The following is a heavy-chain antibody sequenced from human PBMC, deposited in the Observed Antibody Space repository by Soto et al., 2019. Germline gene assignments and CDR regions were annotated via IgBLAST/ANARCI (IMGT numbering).Heavy chain of an antibody. CDR3: ARGLRFLEWLDYYYYYGMDV. V-gene: IGHV1-8*01. D-gene: IGHD3-3*01. CDR2: MNPNSGNT. CDR1: GYTFTSYD. J-gene: IGHJ6*02. Sequence: ASVKVSCKXSGYTFTSYDINWVRQATGQGLEWMGWMNPNSGNTGYAQKFQGRVTMTRNTSISTAYMELSSLRSEDTAVYYCARGLRFLEWLDYYYYYGMDVWGQGTTVTVSS.